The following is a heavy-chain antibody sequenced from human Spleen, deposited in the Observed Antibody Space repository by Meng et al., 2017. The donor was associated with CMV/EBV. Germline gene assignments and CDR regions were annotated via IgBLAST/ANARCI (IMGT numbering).Heavy chain of an antibody. V-gene: IGHV3-33*06. CDR1: GFTFSSYG. CDR2: IWYDGSKK. CDR3: AKGGQDVVAAGGRYYYYGVGV. Sequence: GGPLRLSCAASGFTFSSYGMHWVRQAPGKGLEWVAVIWYDGSKKYYVDSVQGRFTISRDNSKNTLYLQMNSLRVEDTAVYYCAKGGQDVVAAGGRYYYYGVGVWGQGTTVTVSS. J-gene: IGHJ6*02. D-gene: IGHD2-15*01.